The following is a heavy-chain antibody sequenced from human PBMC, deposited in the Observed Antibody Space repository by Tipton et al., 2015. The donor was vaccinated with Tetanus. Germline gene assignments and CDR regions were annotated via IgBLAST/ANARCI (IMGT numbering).Heavy chain of an antibody. V-gene: IGHV4-59*12. CDR1: GGSFGNFY. J-gene: IGHJ4*02. Sequence: TLSLTCTISGGSFGNFYWAWIRQPPGRGLEWIGEIHHSGSTNYNPSLKSRVPISVDKSKNQFSLKLTSVTAADTAVYYCANCGSACAFWGQGTLVTVSS. D-gene: IGHD6-19*01. CDR3: ANCGSACAF. CDR2: IHHSGST.